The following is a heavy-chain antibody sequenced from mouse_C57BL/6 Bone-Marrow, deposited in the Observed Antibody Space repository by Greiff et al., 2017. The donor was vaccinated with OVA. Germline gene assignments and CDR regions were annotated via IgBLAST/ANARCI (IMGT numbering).Heavy chain of an antibody. CDR2: IDPSDSET. CDR1: GYTFTSYW. D-gene: IGHD2-3*01. Sequence: VQLQQPGAELVRPGSSVKLSCKASGYTFTSYWMHWVKQRPIQGLEWIGNIDPSDSETHYNQKFKDKATLTVDKSSSTAYMQLSSLTSEDSAVYYCAREENGYSYFDYWGQCTTLTVSS. J-gene: IGHJ2*01. V-gene: IGHV1-52*01. CDR3: AREENGYSYFDY.